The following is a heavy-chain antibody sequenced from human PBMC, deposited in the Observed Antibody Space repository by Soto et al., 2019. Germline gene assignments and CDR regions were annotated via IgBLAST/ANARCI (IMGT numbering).Heavy chain of an antibody. V-gene: IGHV5-10-1*01. Sequence: GDSLKISCKGSGYRFTSYWISWVRQKPGKGLEWMGRIDPSDSYTNYSPSFQGHVTISADKSISTAYLQWSSLKASDTAMYYCARRAVVPAASYYGMDVWGQGTTVTVSS. J-gene: IGHJ6*02. CDR1: GYRFTSYW. CDR2: IDPSDSYT. CDR3: ARRAVVPAASYYGMDV. D-gene: IGHD2-2*01.